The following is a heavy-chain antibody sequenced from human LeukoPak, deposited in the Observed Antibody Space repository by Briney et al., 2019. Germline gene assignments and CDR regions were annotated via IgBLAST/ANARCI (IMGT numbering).Heavy chain of an antibody. Sequence: ASVKVSCKASGYTFTSYDINWVRQATGQGLEWMGWMNPNNGNTGYAQKFQGRVTMTRNTSINTAYMELSSLRSEDTAVYYCAREGILPAAGSIGWFDPWGRGTLVTVSS. CDR3: AREGILPAAGSIGWFDP. D-gene: IGHD6-13*01. CDR2: MNPNNGNT. V-gene: IGHV1-8*01. CDR1: GYTFTSYD. J-gene: IGHJ5*02.